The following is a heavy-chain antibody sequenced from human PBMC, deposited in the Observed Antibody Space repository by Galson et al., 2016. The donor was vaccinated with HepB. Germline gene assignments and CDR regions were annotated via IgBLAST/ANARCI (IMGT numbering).Heavy chain of an antibody. J-gene: IGHJ4*02. CDR1: GYTFTDYF. D-gene: IGHD5-18*01. CDR2: INPNTGDT. V-gene: IGHV1-2*04. Sequence: SVKVSCKASGYTFTDYFLHWVRQAPGQGLEWMGWINPNTGDTNYAQKFQGWVTMTRDTSISTAYMELSRLTSDDTAVYYCARDSRGYSNWGQGALVTVSS. CDR3: ARDSRGYSN.